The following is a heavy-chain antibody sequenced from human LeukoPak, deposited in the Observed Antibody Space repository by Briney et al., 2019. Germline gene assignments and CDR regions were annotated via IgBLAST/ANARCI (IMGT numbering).Heavy chain of an antibody. V-gene: IGHV1-2*02. J-gene: IGHJ5*02. Sequence: ASVKVSCKASGYTFTGYYTHWVRQAPGQGLEWMGWINPNSGGTNYAQKFQGRVTMTRDTSISTAYMELSRLRSDGTAVYYCARGGGYCSGGSCYNWFDPWGQGTLVTVSS. CDR3: ARGGGYCSGGSCYNWFDP. CDR1: GYTFTGYY. D-gene: IGHD2-15*01. CDR2: INPNSGGT.